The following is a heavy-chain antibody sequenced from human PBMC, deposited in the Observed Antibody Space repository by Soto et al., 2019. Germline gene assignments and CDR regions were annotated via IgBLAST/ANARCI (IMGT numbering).Heavy chain of an antibody. CDR2: IWYDGSKK. J-gene: IGHJ6*02. CDR1: GFTFSSYG. V-gene: IGHV3-33*01. D-gene: IGHD1-26*01. Sequence: GGSLRLSCAAAGFTFSSYGMDWVRQAPGKGLEWVAVIWYDGSKKYYADSVRGRFIISRDNSKNRLYLQMNGLRAEDTAVYYCASDLVGASDSYGLDVWGQGTPVTVSS. CDR3: ASDLVGASDSYGLDV.